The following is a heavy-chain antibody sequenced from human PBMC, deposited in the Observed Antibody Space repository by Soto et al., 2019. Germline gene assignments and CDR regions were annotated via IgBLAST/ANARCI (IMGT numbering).Heavy chain of an antibody. V-gene: IGHV3-7*01. Sequence: EVQLVESGGGLVQPGGSLRLSCAASGFTFSNYWMTWVRQAPGKGLEWVANINPDGSEKYYVDSVKGRFTISRDNVKNSLNLQMNSLSAEDTALYYCVRARIDLWGRGTLVAVSS. J-gene: IGHJ2*01. CDR1: GFTFSNYW. CDR2: INPDGSEK. CDR3: VRARIDL.